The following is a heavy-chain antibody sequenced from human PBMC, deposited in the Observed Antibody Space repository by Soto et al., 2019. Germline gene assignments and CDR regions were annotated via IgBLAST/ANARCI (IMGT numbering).Heavy chain of an antibody. CDR2: ISYDGSNK. D-gene: IGHD2-15*01. CDR3: ARDRFRSRGSGYYYYYGMDV. V-gene: IGHV3-30-3*01. J-gene: IGHJ6*02. Sequence: GGSLRLSCAASGFTFSSYAMHWVRQAPGKGLEWVAVISYDGSNKYYADSVKGRFTISRDNSKNTLYLQMNSLRAEDTAVYYCARDRFRSRGSGYYYYYGMDVWGQGTTVTVSS. CDR1: GFTFSSYA.